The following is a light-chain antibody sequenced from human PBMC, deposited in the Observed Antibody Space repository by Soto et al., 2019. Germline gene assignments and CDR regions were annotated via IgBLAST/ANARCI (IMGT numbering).Light chain of an antibody. CDR3: QQYNNWPYT. Sequence: EIVMTQSPATLSVSPGERATLSCRASQSVSSNLDWYQQKPGQAPRLLIYGASTRATGIPARLSGSGSVTEFTLSISSLQSEDFAVYYCQQYNNWPYTFGQGTKLEIK. CDR2: GAS. J-gene: IGKJ2*01. V-gene: IGKV3-15*01. CDR1: QSVSSN.